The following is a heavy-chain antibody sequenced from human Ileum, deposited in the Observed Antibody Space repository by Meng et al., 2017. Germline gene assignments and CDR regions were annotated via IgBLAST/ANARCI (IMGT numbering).Heavy chain of an antibody. Sequence: EVQLVESGGDLVKPGVSLRRSCAASGFTFSSYSMNWVRQAPGKGLQWVSSISSSSSYIYYADSLKGRFTISRDNAKNSLYLQMNSLRAEDTAVYYCARERQDNRWFDPWGQGTLVTVSS. D-gene: IGHD1-1*01. V-gene: IGHV3-21*01. CDR3: ARERQDNRWFDP. J-gene: IGHJ5*02. CDR1: GFTFSSYS. CDR2: ISSSSSYI.